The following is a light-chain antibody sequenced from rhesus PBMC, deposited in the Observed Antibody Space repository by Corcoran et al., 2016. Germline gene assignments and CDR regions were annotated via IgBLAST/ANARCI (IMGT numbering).Light chain of an antibody. V-gene: IGKV3-42*02. Sequence: EIVMTQSPATLSLSPGERATLSCRVSQSVSSSLAWYQQKPGQAPKLLIYGASSRATGNPDRFSGRGSGTVFTLSIGSLQPEDFGIYYYHQDYSWPLTFGRGTKLDIK. J-gene: IGKJ3*01. CDR2: GAS. CDR3: HQDYSWPLT. CDR1: QSVSSS.